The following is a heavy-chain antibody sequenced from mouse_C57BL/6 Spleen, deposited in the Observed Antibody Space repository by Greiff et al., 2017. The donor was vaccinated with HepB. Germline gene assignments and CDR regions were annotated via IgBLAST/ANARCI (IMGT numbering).Heavy chain of an antibody. CDR3: ARNAGDYGSSSWFAY. J-gene: IGHJ3*01. Sequence: QVQLKQSGAELVKPGASVKISCKASGYAFSSYWMNWVKQRPGKGLEWIGQIYPGDGDTNYNGKFKGKATLTADKSSSTAYMQLSSLTSEDSAVYFCARNAGDYGSSSWFAYWGQGTLVTVSA. CDR2: IYPGDGDT. CDR1: GYAFSSYW. V-gene: IGHV1-80*01. D-gene: IGHD1-1*01.